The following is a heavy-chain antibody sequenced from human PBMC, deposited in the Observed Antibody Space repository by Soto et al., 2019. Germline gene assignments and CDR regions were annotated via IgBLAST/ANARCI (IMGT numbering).Heavy chain of an antibody. J-gene: IGHJ4*02. Sequence: ASVKVSCKASGYSFTNNDVSWVRQATGQGLEWMGWMNPGSGDTGYAQKFQGRVTMTRDISIATAYMELSSLRSDDTAIYYCAKETHSSGYGSYFDYWGQGTLVTVSS. CDR1: GYSFTNND. V-gene: IGHV1-8*01. CDR2: MNPGSGDT. CDR3: AKETHSSGYGSYFDY. D-gene: IGHD3-22*01.